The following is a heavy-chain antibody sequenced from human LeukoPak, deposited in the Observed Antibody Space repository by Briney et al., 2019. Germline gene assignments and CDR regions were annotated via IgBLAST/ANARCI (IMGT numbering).Heavy chain of an antibody. D-gene: IGHD6-13*01. V-gene: IGHV3-30*02. CDR2: IRYDGSNK. CDR1: GFTFSSYG. CDR3: ARERPAAASAFEL. Sequence: GGSLRLSCAASGFTFSSYGMHWVRQAPGKGLEWVAFIRYDGSNKYYADSVKGRFTISRDNSKNTLYLQMNSLRAEDTAVYYCARERPAAASAFELWGQGTMVTVSS. J-gene: IGHJ3*01.